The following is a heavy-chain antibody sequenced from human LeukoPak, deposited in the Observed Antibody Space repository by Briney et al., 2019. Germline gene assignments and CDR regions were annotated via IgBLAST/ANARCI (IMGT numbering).Heavy chain of an antibody. CDR2: AYHSGST. Sequence: PSETLSLTCTVSGGSIRSSSYHWGWIRQPPGKGLEWIGSAYHSGSTSHNPSLRSRVTISVDTSKNQFSLNLSSVTAADTAVYYCVGFFYGEAKNWGQGTLVSVPS. CDR1: GGSIRSSSYH. J-gene: IGHJ4*02. V-gene: IGHV4-39*01. CDR3: VGFFYGEAKN. D-gene: IGHD2/OR15-2a*01.